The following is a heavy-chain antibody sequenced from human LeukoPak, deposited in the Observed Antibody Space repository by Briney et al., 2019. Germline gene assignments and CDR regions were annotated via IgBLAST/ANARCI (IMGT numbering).Heavy chain of an antibody. CDR2: NNPNSGGT. CDR3: ARNREYSSSWYSNWFDP. J-gene: IGHJ5*02. V-gene: IGHV1-2*02. D-gene: IGHD6-13*01. CDR1: GYTFTGYY. Sequence: GASVKVSCKASGYTFTGYYMHWVRQAPGQGLEWMGWNNPNSGGTNYAQKFQGRVTMTRDTSISTAYMELSRLRSDDTAVYYCARNREYSSSWYSNWFDPWGQGTLVTVSS.